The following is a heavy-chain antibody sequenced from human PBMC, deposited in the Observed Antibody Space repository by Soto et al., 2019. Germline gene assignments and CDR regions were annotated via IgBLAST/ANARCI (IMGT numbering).Heavy chain of an antibody. Sequence: GPGVPSETLSLTCAVSGGSISSSNWWSWVRQPPGKGLEWIGEIYHSGSTNYNPSLKSRVTISVDKSKNQFSLKLSSVTAADTAVYYCASTSIAAAHWFDPWGQGTLVTVSS. CDR1: GGSISSSNW. CDR2: IYHSGST. V-gene: IGHV4-4*02. J-gene: IGHJ5*02. D-gene: IGHD6-13*01. CDR3: ASTSIAAAHWFDP.